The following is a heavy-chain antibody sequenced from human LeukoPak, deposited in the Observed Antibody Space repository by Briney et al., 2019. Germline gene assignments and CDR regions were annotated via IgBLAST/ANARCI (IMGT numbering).Heavy chain of an antibody. CDR2: MNPNSGNT. V-gene: IGHV1-8*03. J-gene: IGHJ6*03. CDR1: GYTFTSYD. Sequence: ASVKVSCKASGYTFTSYDINWVRQATGQGLEWMGWMNPNSGNTGYAQKFQGRVTITRNTSISTAYMELSSLRSEDTAVYYCARAEGSWTHYYYYYYMDVRGKGTTVTVSS. CDR3: ARAEGSWTHYYYYYYMDV. D-gene: IGHD2-15*01.